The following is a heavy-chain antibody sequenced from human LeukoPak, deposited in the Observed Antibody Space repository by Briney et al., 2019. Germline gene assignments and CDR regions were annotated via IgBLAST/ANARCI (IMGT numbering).Heavy chain of an antibody. J-gene: IGHJ4*02. CDR2: ISAYNGNT. V-gene: IGHV1-18*01. CDR3: ARDFLAAVGIWYFDY. D-gene: IGHD6-13*01. Sequence: ASVKVSCKASGYTFTSYGISWVRQAPGQGLEWMGWISAYNGNTNYAQKLQGRVTMTTDTSTSTAYMELRSLRSDDTAVYYCARDFLAAVGIWYFDYWGQGTLVTVSS. CDR1: GYTFTSYG.